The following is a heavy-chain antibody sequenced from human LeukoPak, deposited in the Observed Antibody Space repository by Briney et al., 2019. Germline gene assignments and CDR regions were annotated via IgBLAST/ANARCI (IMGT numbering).Heavy chain of an antibody. Sequence: SGTLSLTCTVSGGSISSYYWSWIRQPAGKGLEWIGRIHTSGSTNYNPSLKSRVTMSGDTSKNQFSLKLSSVTAADTAVYYCARSPYYYDSSGYYYGGPPNYWGQGTLVTVSS. D-gene: IGHD3-22*01. CDR3: ARSPYYYDSSGYYYGGPPNY. J-gene: IGHJ4*02. CDR1: GGSISSYY. CDR2: IHTSGST. V-gene: IGHV4-4*07.